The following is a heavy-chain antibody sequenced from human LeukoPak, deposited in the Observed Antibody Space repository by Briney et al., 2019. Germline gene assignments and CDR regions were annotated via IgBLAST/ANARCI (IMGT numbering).Heavy chain of an antibody. CDR3: AKGYYDSTTNYYYYGMDV. J-gene: IGHJ6*02. CDR2: MSYDGTNK. Sequence: PVGTLRLSCAASGFPFSSYGMHWVRQAPGKGLWWVVVMSYDGTNKYYADSVKGRFTISRDNSKNTLYLQMNSLRAEDTAVYYCAKGYYDSTTNYYYYGMDVWGQGTAVTVSS. V-gene: IGHV3-30*18. CDR1: GFPFSSYG. D-gene: IGHD2/OR15-2a*01.